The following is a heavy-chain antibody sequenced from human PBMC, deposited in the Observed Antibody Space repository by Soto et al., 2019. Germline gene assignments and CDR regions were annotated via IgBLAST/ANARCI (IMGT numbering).Heavy chain of an antibody. D-gene: IGHD6-19*01. Sequence: SETLSLTCTVSGGSISSYYWSWIRQPPGKGLEWIGYIYYSGSTNYNPSLKSRVTISVDTSKNQFSLKLSSVTAADTAVYYCARGGPVAGTWGYYYYMDVWGKGTTVTVSS. CDR3: ARGGPVAGTWGYYYYMDV. CDR1: GGSISSYY. V-gene: IGHV4-59*01. J-gene: IGHJ6*03. CDR2: IYYSGST.